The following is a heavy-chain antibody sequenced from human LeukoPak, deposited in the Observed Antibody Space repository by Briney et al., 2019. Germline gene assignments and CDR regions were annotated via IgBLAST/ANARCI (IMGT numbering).Heavy chain of an antibody. CDR1: GGSISSYY. V-gene: IGHV4-59*08. D-gene: IGHD6-25*01. Sequence: KPSETLSLTCTVSGGSISSYYWSWIRQPPGKGLEWIGYIYYSGSTNYNPSLKSRVTISVDTSKNQFSLKLSSVTAADTAVYYCARHVVPKGSPIAARPSYWYFDLWGRGTLVTVSS. CDR3: ARHVVPKGSPIAARPSYWYFDL. J-gene: IGHJ2*01. CDR2: IYYSGST.